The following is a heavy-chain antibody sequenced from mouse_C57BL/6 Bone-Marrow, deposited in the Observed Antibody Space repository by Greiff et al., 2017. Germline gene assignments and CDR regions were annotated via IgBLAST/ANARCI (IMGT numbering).Heavy chain of an antibody. V-gene: IGHV1-4*01. Sequence: QVQLQQSGAELARPGASVKMSCKASGYTFTSYTMHWVKQRPGQGLEWIGYINPSSGYTKYNQKFKDKATLTADQSSSTAYMQLSSLTSEDSAVYYCARDPYYYYGSSRNYWSQGTTLTVSS. D-gene: IGHD1-1*01. CDR3: ARDPYYYYGSSRNY. J-gene: IGHJ2*01. CDR1: GYTFTSYT. CDR2: INPSSGYT.